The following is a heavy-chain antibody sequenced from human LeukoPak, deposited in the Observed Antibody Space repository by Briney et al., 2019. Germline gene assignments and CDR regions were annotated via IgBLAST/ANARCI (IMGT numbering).Heavy chain of an antibody. CDR3: AKTRDGYSSLNWFDP. CDR1: GFTFSSYA. CDR2: ISGSGGST. Sequence: GGSLRLSCAASGFTFSSYAMSWVRQAPGKGLEWVSAISGSGGSTYYADSVKGRFTISTDNSKNTLYLQMNSLRAEDTAVYYCAKTRDGYSSLNWFDPWGQGTLVTVSS. J-gene: IGHJ5*02. D-gene: IGHD6-19*01. V-gene: IGHV3-23*01.